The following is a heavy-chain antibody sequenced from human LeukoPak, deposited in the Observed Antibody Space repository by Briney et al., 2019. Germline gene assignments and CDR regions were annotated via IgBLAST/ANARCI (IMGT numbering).Heavy chain of an antibody. CDR3: ARDRGYVPYYYGMDV. Sequence: SQTLSLTCTVSGGSISSGDYYWRWIRQPPGKGLEWIGYIYYSGSTYYNPSLKSRVTISVDTSKNQFSLKLSSVTAADTAVYYCARDRGYVPYYYGMDVWGQGTTVTVSS. CDR2: IYYSGST. J-gene: IGHJ6*02. D-gene: IGHD3-10*01. V-gene: IGHV4-30-4*01. CDR1: GGSISSGDYY.